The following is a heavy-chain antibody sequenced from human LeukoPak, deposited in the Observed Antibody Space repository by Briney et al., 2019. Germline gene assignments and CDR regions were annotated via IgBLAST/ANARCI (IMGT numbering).Heavy chain of an antibody. CDR1: GFIFSTFD. CDR3: VRGDVGFDP. CDR2: IGKAGDT. Sequence: PGGSLRLSCTASGFIFSTFDMHWVRQATGEGLEWVAGIGKAGDTYYLGSVKGRFTISRENAKNSLYLQMNSLRVGDTALYYCVRGDVGFDPWGQGTLVTVSS. D-gene: IGHD2-21*01. V-gene: IGHV3-13*01. J-gene: IGHJ5*02.